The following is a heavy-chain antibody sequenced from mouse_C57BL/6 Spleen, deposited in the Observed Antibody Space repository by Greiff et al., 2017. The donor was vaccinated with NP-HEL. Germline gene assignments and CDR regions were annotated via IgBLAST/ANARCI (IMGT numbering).Heavy chain of an antibody. J-gene: IGHJ3*01. V-gene: IGHV1-59*01. CDR1: GYTFTSYW. CDR2: IDPSDSYT. Sequence: QVQLQQPGAELVRPGTSVKLSCKASGYTFTSYWMHWVKQRPGQGLEWIGVIDPSDSYTNYNQKFKGKATLTVDTSSSTAYMQLSSLTSEDSAVYYCARFYYYGSSDAYWGQGTLVTVSA. D-gene: IGHD1-1*01. CDR3: ARFYYYGSSDAY.